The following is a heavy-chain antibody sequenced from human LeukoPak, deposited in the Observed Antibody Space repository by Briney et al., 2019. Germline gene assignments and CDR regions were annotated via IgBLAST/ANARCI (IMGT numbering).Heavy chain of an antibody. D-gene: IGHD1-26*01. V-gene: IGHV1-46*01. CDR1: VYTFSSYY. CDR2: INPSGGST. CDR3: ARQSVRHGASPLFDY. Sequence: ASVKLSCKASVYTFSSYYIPCVPQAPGQRLEWMGVINPSGGSTTYAQKFQGRVTVTSDTSTSTGYMELSSLRSEDTAVYYCARQSVRHGASPLFDYWGQGTLVTVSS. J-gene: IGHJ4*02.